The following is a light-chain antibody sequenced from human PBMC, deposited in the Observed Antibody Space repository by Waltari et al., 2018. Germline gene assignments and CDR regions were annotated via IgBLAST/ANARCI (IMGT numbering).Light chain of an antibody. J-gene: IGKJ1*01. CDR3: QHYLRLPVT. Sequence: SCKASQSVNRALAWYQHKPGQAPRLLIDGIFDRAAGTPDRFSGSGSGTDFSLTISRLEPEDFAVYYCQHYLRLPVTFGQGTRVEVK. V-gene: IGKV3-20*01. CDR2: GIF. CDR1: QSVNRA.